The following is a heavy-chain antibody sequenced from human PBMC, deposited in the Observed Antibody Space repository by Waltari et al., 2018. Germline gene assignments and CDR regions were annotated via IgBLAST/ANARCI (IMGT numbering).Heavy chain of an antibody. Sequence: QVQLVQSGAEVKKPGASVKVSCKASGYSFTGHYMQWVRQAPGQGLEWMGRINPNSGSTNYAQKFQGRVTMTRDTSISTAYMELSRLRSDDTAVYYCARPHPSGEAFDNWGQGTMVTVSS. CDR1: GYSFTGHY. CDR2: INPNSGST. CDR3: ARPHPSGEAFDN. J-gene: IGHJ3*02. V-gene: IGHV1-2*06. D-gene: IGHD7-27*01.